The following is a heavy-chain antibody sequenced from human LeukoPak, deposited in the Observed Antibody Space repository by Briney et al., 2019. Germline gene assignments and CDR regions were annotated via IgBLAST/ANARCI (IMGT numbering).Heavy chain of an antibody. J-gene: IGHJ4*02. V-gene: IGHV3-23*01. CDR3: AKAAGRGYNYGDYFDY. Sequence: GESLRLSCAASGFTFSNSAMSWVRQAPGKGLEWVSAISGSGGGTYYADSVKGRSTISRENSKNTLYVQMNSLRAADTAVYYCAKAAGRGYNYGDYFDYWGQGTLVTVSS. CDR2: ISGSGGGT. CDR1: GFTFSNSA. D-gene: IGHD5-18*01.